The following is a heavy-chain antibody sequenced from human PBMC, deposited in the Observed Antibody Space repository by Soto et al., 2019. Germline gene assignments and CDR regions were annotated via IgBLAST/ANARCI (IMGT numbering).Heavy chain of an antibody. D-gene: IGHD1-1*01. J-gene: IGHJ6*02. V-gene: IGHV4-59*01. Sequence: SETLSLTCTVSGGSISRYYWSWIRQPPGKGLEWIGYIYYSGSTNYNPSLKSRVTISVDTSKNQFSLKLSSVTAADTAVYYCARDLGYEGGQGYYYGMDVWGQGTTVTVSS. CDR2: IYYSGST. CDR3: ARDLGYEGGQGYYYGMDV. CDR1: GGSISRYY.